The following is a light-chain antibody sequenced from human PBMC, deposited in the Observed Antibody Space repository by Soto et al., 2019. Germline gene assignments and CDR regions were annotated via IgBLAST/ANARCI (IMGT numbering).Light chain of an antibody. Sequence: HSVLTQPASVSGSPGQSITISCTGTSSDVDDYNYVSWYQQHPGKAPKLMIYEVVNRPSGVSSRFSGSRSGNTASLTISGLRAEDEADYYCSSFAGISTVFGTGTKVTVL. CDR3: SSFAGISTV. J-gene: IGLJ1*01. V-gene: IGLV2-14*01. CDR1: SSDVDDYNY. CDR2: EVV.